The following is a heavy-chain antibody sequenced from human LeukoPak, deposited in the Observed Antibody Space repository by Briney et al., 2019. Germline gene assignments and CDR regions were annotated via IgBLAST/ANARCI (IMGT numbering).Heavy chain of an antibody. J-gene: IGHJ4*02. V-gene: IGHV3-30-3*01. Sequence: GRSLRLSCAASGFTFSSYAMHWVRQAPGKGLEWVAVISYDGSNKYYADSVKGRFTISRDNSKNTLYLQMNSLRAEDTAVYYCAKESTYSSSMYYFDYWGQGTLVTVSS. CDR3: AKESTYSSSMYYFDY. CDR1: GFTFSSYA. D-gene: IGHD6-13*01. CDR2: ISYDGSNK.